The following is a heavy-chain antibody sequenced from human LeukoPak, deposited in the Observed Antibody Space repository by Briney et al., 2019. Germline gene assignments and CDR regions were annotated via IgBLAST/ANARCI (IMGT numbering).Heavy chain of an antibody. CDR3: ARDLRFLEWLFLPYYYYYGMDV. Sequence: ASVKVSCKASGYTFTSYYMHWVRQAPGQGLEWMGIISPSGGSTSYAQKFQGRVTMTRDTSMSTVYMELSSLRPDDTAVYYCARDLRFLEWLFLPYYYYYGMDVWGQGTTVTVSS. V-gene: IGHV1-46*01. D-gene: IGHD3-3*01. CDR2: ISPSGGST. CDR1: GYTFTSYY. J-gene: IGHJ6*02.